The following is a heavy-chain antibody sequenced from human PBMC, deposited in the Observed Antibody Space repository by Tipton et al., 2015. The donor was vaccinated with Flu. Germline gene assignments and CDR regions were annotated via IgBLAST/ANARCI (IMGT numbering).Heavy chain of an antibody. CDR1: GGSISIYY. Sequence: TLSLTCTVSGGSISIYYGTWIRQPPGKGLEWIGYVYYSGTTHYNPSLKCRVTISTDASKNQFSLRLNSGTAADTAVYDCARAPIWSGYVPYAMDVWGQGATVTVS. J-gene: IGHJ6*02. D-gene: IGHD3-3*01. V-gene: IGHV4-59*07. CDR2: VYYSGTT. CDR3: ARAPIWSGYVPYAMDV.